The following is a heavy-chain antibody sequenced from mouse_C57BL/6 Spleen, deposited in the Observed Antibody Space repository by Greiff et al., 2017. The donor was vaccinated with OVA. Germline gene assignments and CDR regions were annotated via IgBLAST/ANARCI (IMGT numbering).Heavy chain of an antibody. D-gene: IGHD2-4*01. V-gene: IGHV1-82*01. CDR1: GYAFSSSW. Sequence: QVQLQQSGPELVKPGASVKISCKASGYAFSSSWMNWVKQRPGKGLEWIGRIYPGDGDTNYNGKFKGKATLTADKSSSTAYMQLSSLTSEDSAVYFCARSKDDYDEGGLSWFAYWGQGTLVTVSA. CDR3: ARSKDDYDEGGLSWFAY. CDR2: IYPGDGDT. J-gene: IGHJ3*01.